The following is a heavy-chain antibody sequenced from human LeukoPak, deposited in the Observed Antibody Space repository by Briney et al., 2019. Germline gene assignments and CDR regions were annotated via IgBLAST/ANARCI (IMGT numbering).Heavy chain of an antibody. CDR1: GGSLSSYA. J-gene: IGHJ4*02. CDR2: IIPIFATA. CDR3: ARGIAAAGGPLDY. Sequence: GASVKVSCKASGGSLSSYAISWVRQAPGQGLEWMGGIIPIFATANYAQKFQGRVTITADESTSTAYMELSSLRSEDTAVYYCARGIAAAGGPLDYWGQGTLVTVSS. D-gene: IGHD6-13*01. V-gene: IGHV1-69*13.